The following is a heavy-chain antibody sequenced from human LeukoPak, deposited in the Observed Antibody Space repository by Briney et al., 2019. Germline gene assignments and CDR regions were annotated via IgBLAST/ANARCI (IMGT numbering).Heavy chain of an antibody. Sequence: PGGSLRLSCAVSGFTFSRHWMSWVRQAPGKGLEWLANIKQDGSEEYYVDSVEGRFTIPRDNTKNSLYLQMNSLRAEDTAVYYCARSYYGSGTSYGMDVWGQGTTVTVSS. CDR1: GFTFSRHW. V-gene: IGHV3-7*01. CDR2: IKQDGSEE. CDR3: ARSYYGSGTSYGMDV. J-gene: IGHJ6*02. D-gene: IGHD3-10*01.